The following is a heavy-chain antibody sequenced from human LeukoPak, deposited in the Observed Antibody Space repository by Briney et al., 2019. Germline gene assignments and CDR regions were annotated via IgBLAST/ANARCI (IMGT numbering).Heavy chain of an antibody. CDR1: GFTFGDYS. D-gene: IGHD1-26*01. CDR3: TRGRRATHDY. CDR2: IRSKAYGGTT. J-gene: IGHJ4*02. V-gene: IGHV3-49*04. Sequence: GGSLRLSCTASGFTFGDYSMYWVRQAPGKGLEWVGFIRSKAYGGTTECAASVKGRFTISRDDSKSIAYLQMNSLKSEDTAVYYCTRGRRATHDYWGQGTLVTVSS.